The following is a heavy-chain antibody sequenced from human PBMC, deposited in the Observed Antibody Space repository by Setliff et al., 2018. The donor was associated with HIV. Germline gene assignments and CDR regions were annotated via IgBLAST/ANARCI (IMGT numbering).Heavy chain of an antibody. V-gene: IGHV1-2*02. Sequence: ASVKVSCKASGYTFTDYYMHWVRQAPGQGLAWMGWIHPSSGNTDYAQKFQDRVAMTTDTSTSTAYMELRSLRSDDTALYYCARKYYDILTGYYAADYWGQGTLVTVSS. J-gene: IGHJ4*02. CDR2: IHPSSGNT. D-gene: IGHD3-9*01. CDR1: GYTFTDYY. CDR3: ARKYYDILTGYYAADY.